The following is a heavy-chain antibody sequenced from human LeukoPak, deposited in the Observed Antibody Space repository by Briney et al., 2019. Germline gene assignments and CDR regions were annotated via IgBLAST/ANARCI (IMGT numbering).Heavy chain of an antibody. CDR3: ATGGGLAVSHI. J-gene: IGHJ4*02. D-gene: IGHD5/OR15-5a*01. V-gene: IGHV4-39*01. Sequence: PSETLSLTCTVSGGSITGSNYYWDWIRQPPGKGLEWIGSVYRSGSTYYNPSLKSRVTISGDTSKNQFSLKLFSVTAADTAVYFCATGGGLAVSHIWGQGTLVTVSS. CDR1: GGSITGSNYY. CDR2: VYRSGST.